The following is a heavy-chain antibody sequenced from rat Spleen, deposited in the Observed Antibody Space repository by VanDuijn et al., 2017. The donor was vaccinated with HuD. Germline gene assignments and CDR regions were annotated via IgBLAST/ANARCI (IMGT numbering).Heavy chain of an antibody. V-gene: IGHV5-17*01. Sequence: EVQLVESDGGLVQPGRSLKLSCAASGFTFSDYYMAWVRQAPKKGLEWVATIIYDGSSTYYRDSVKGRFTISRDNAKSTLYLQMDSLRSEDTATYYCARPELGGEDYFDYWGQGVMVTVSS. D-gene: IGHD5-1*01. J-gene: IGHJ2*01. CDR2: IIYDGSST. CDR1: GFTFSDYY. CDR3: ARPELGGEDYFDY.